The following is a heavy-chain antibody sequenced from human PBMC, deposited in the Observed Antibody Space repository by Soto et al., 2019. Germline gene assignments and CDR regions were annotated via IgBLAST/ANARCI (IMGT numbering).Heavy chain of an antibody. D-gene: IGHD4-17*01. V-gene: IGHV1-69*02. CDR3: XKDYGGKDGDY. J-gene: IGHJ4*02. Sequence: QVQLVQSGAEVKKPGSSVKVSCKASGGTFSSYTISWVRQAPGQGLEWMGRIIPILGIANYAQKFQGRVTITADKSTSTAXMEXSSXXSXXXXXXXXXKDYGGKDGDYWGQGTLVTVSS. CDR1: GGTFSSYT. CDR2: IIPILGIA.